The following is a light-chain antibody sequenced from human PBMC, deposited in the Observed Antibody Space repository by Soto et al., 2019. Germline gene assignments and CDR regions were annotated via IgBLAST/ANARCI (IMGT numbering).Light chain of an antibody. V-gene: IGLV2-8*01. CDR3: SSYAGSSNV. Sequence: QSVLTQPPSASGSPGQSVATSCTGTSSDVGGYNYVSWYQQHPGKAPKLMIYEVNKRPSGVPDRFSGSKSGNTASLTVSGLQAEDEADFYCSSYAGSSNVVGTWTKVTVL. CDR1: SSDVGGYNY. CDR2: EVN. J-gene: IGLJ1*01.